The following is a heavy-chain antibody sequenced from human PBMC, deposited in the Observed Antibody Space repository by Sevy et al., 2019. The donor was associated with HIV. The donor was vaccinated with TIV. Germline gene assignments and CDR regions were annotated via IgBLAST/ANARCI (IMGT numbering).Heavy chain of an antibody. CDR3: AGGDTTMITDLDY. J-gene: IGHJ4*02. CDR2: VTSDGAT. Sequence: GGSLRLSCVASGLTFTTTGMSWVRQAPGKGLEWVAGVTSDGATYYADSVRDRFTVSRDNSKNTLYLQPNSLRADDTAVFYCAGGDTTMITDLDYWGQGTMVTVSS. D-gene: IGHD3-16*01. CDR1: GLTFTTTG. V-gene: IGHV3-23*01.